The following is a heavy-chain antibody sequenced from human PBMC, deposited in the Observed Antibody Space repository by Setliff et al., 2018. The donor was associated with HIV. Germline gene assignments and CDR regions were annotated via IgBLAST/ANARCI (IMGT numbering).Heavy chain of an antibody. CDR3: ARGRELPGSPYYFDY. J-gene: IGHJ4*02. V-gene: IGHV1-18*01. D-gene: IGHD1-7*01. CDR1: GFTFTSYG. CDR2: ISVYNGNT. Sequence: EASVKVSCKASGFTFTSYGISWVRQAPGQGLEWMAWISVYNGNTNYAQKFQGRVTMTTDTSTSTAYMELRRLRSDDTALYYCARGRELPGSPYYFDYWGQGTLVTVSS.